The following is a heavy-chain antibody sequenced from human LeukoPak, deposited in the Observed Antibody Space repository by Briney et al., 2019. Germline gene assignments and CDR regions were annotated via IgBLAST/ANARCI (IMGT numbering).Heavy chain of an antibody. Sequence: PSETLSLTCTVSGGSISSYYWSWIRQPAGKGLEWIGRIYTSGSTNYNPSLKSRVTIAVDTSKNQSSLKLRSVTAADTAVYYCARGYNWGSPTRNFYYLDVWGKGPRPPSP. CDR2: IYTSGST. CDR1: GGSISSYY. D-gene: IGHD7-27*01. V-gene: IGHV4-4*07. J-gene: IGHJ6*03. CDR3: ARGYNWGSPTRNFYYLDV.